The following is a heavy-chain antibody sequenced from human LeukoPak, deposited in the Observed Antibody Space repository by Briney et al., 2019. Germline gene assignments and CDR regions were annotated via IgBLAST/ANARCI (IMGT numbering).Heavy chain of an antibody. J-gene: IGHJ4*02. CDR3: TRLPRYVAAADDDY. V-gene: IGHV7-4-1*02. Sequence: ASVKVSCKASGGTFSSYAISWVRQAPGQGLEWMGWINTNTGNPTYAQGFTGRFVFSLDTSVSTAYLQISSLKTEDTAVYYCTRLPRYVAAADDDYWGQGTLVTVSS. D-gene: IGHD6-13*01. CDR2: INTNTGNP. CDR1: GGTFSSYA.